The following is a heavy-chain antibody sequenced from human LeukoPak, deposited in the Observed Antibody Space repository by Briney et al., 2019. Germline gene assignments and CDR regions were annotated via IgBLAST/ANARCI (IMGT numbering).Heavy chain of an antibody. CDR1: GGSISSYY. D-gene: IGHD5-12*01. Sequence: SETLSLTCTVSGGSISSYYWSWIRQPAGKGLEWIGRIYASGSTRYNPSLKSRVTMSVGTSKNQFSLKLTSVTAADTAVYFCARGLAAAYDYNWFDPWGQGTLVSVSS. V-gene: IGHV4-4*07. J-gene: IGHJ5*02. CDR2: IYASGST. CDR3: ARGLAAAYDYNWFDP.